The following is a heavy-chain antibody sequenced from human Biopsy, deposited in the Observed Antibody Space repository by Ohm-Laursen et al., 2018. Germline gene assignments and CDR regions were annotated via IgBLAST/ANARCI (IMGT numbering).Heavy chain of an antibody. V-gene: IGHV1-24*01. D-gene: IGHD1-1*01. CDR3: AADINVWNVNY. CDR2: FAPENGKT. CDR1: GPTLTELS. Sequence: ASVTASCTLSGPTLTELSMHWARHAPGKGLEWMGGFAPENGKTVYAQNFQARVSMTEDTSTDTAYMELRSLRSEDTAVYYCAADINVWNVNYWGQGTQVTVSS. J-gene: IGHJ4*02.